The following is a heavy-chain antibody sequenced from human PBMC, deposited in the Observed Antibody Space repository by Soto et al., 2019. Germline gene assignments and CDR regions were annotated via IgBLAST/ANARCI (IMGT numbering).Heavy chain of an antibody. V-gene: IGHV4-4*02. D-gene: IGHD1-26*01. CDR3: ARMMGATLVDF. CDR2: IYHSGST. CDR1: GASISSTTNW. J-gene: IGHJ4*02. Sequence: QVHLQESGPGLVRPSGTLSLTCAGSGASISSTTNWWSWVRQPPGKGLEWIGEIYHSGSTNYNPSLKSRVTMSVDTSTNPFSLDLTSVTAADTAVYYCARMMGATLVDFWGQGTLVIVS.